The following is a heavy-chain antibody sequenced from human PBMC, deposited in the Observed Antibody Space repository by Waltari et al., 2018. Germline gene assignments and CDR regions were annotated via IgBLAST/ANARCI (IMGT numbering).Heavy chain of an antibody. J-gene: IGHJ4*02. CDR2: INSDGSST. CDR3: ARAEVNFWSGYYFDY. Sequence: EVQLVESGGGLVQPGGSLRLSCAASGFTFSSYWMHWVRQAPGKRLVWVSRINSDGSSTSYADSVKGRFTISRDNAKNTLYLQMNSLRAEDTAVYYCARAEVNFWSGYYFDYWGQGTLVTVSS. D-gene: IGHD3-3*01. V-gene: IGHV3-74*01. CDR1: GFTFSSYW.